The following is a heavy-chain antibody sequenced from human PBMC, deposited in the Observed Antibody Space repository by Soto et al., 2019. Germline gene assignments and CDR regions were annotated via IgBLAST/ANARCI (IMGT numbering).Heavy chain of an antibody. V-gene: IGHV1-69*12. Sequence: QVQLVQSGAEVKKPGSSVKVSCKASGGTFSSYAISWVRQAPGQGLEWMGGIIHIFGTANYAQKFQGRVTITADESTSTAYMELSSLRSEDTAVYYCARHYYDSSGYYYYYGMDVWGQGTTVTVSS. CDR2: IIHIFGTA. D-gene: IGHD3-22*01. CDR3: ARHYYDSSGYYYYYGMDV. CDR1: GGTFSSYA. J-gene: IGHJ6*02.